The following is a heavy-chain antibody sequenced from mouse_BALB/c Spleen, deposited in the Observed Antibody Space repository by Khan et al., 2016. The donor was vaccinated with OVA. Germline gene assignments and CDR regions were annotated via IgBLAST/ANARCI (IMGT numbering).Heavy chain of an antibody. V-gene: IGHV5-4*02. CDR2: ISDGGSYT. CDR1: GFTFSDYY. Sequence: EVELVESGGGLVKPGGSLKLSCAASGFTFSDYYMYWVHQTPEKRLEWVATISDGGSYTYYPDSVKGRFTLSRDDAKNNLYLQMNSLKSEDTAMYYCARGFYGNPFAYWGQGTLVTVSA. D-gene: IGHD2-1*01. J-gene: IGHJ3*01. CDR3: ARGFYGNPFAY.